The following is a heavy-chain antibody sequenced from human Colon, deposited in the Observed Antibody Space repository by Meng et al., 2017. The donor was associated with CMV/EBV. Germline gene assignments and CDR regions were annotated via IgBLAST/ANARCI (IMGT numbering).Heavy chain of an antibody. CDR2: IYTGGNT. Sequence: GESLKISCAASGFGVGTNHMTWVRQAPGKGLEWVSVIYTGGNTYYADAVRGRFTISRDSAKNAVHLDMNDLSAEDTAIFYCARASCGSRSCTRGDFWSGYHFDYWGQGTLVTVSS. V-gene: IGHV3-53*01. CDR3: ARASCGSRSCTRGDFWSGYHFDY. D-gene: IGHD3-3*01. CDR1: GFGVGTNH. J-gene: IGHJ4*02.